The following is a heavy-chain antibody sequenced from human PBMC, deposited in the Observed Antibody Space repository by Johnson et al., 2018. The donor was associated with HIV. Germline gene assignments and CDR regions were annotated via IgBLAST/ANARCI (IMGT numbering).Heavy chain of an antibody. Sequence: VPLVESGGGLVQPGGSLRLYCAASGFTFSSYWMSWVRQAPGKGLEWVANIKQDGSEKYYVDSVKGRFTISRDNAKNSLYLQMNSLRAEDTAVYYCARAAIGVLPAGAFDIWGRGTMVTVSS. CDR3: ARAAIGVLPAGAFDI. D-gene: IGHD2-2*01. V-gene: IGHV3-7*01. J-gene: IGHJ3*02. CDR2: IKQDGSEK. CDR1: GFTFSSYW.